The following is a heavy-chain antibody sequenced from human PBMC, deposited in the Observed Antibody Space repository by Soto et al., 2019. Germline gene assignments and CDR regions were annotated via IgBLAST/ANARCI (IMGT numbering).Heavy chain of an antibody. V-gene: IGHV3-30*03. CDR3: ATSLRSSANFDY. Sequence: QVQLVESGGGVVQPGRSLRLSCAASGFTFSSYGMHWVRQAPGKGLEWVAVVSYDGSNQNYADSVKGRFTISRDNSKNTLYLQMNSLRAEDSAVYYCATSLRSSANFDYWGQGTLVTVSS. J-gene: IGHJ4*02. D-gene: IGHD6-13*01. CDR1: GFTFSSYG. CDR2: VSYDGSNQ.